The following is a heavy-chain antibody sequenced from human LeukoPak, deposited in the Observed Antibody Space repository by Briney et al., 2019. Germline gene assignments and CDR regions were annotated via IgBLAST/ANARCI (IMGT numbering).Heavy chain of an antibody. J-gene: IGHJ4*02. CDR2: IYYSGSP. Sequence: STETLSLTCTVSGGSISNNNYYWAWIRQPPGKGLECIGSIYYSGSPYYNPSLKSRVTISVDTSKNQFSLRLSSVTAADTAVYYCATWRTAKTGFWGQGTLVTVSS. V-gene: IGHV4-39*01. D-gene: IGHD1-1*01. CDR3: ATWRTAKTGF. CDR1: GGSISNNNYY.